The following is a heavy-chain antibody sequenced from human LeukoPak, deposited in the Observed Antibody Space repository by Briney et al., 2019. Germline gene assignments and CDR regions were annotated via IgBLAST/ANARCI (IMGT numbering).Heavy chain of an antibody. J-gene: IGHJ6*02. D-gene: IGHD4-17*01. V-gene: IGHV4-34*01. CDR2: INHSGST. CDR1: GGSSSGYY. CDR3: ASRDYGDYHTGGPAYYYYYGMDV. Sequence: KTSETLSLTCAVYGGSSSGYYWSWIRQPPGKGLEWIGEINHSGSTNYNPSLKSRVTISVDTSKNQFSLKLSSVTAADTAVYYCASRDYGDYHTGGPAYYYYYGMDVWGQGTTVTVSS.